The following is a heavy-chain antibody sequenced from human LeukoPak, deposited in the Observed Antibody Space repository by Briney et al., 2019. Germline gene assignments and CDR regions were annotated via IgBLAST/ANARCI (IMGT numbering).Heavy chain of an antibody. CDR3: AKERGSYGFDY. CDR1: GFTFDDYT. V-gene: IGHV3-43*01. J-gene: IGHJ4*02. Sequence: GGSLRLSCAASGFTFDDYTMHWVRQGPGKGLEWVSLISRDGGSTYYADSVKGRFTISRDNSKNSLYLQMNSLRTEDTALYYCAKERGSYGFDYWGQGTLVTVSS. D-gene: IGHD5-18*01. CDR2: ISRDGGST.